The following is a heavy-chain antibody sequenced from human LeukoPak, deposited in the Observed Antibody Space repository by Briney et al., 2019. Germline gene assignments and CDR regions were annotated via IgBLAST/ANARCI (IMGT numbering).Heavy chain of an antibody. Sequence: PSETLSLTCAVYGGSFGGYYWSWIRQHPGKGLEWIGYIYYSGSTYYNPSLKSRVTISVDTSKNQFSLKLSSVTAADTAVYYCARDSGYDFPFDYWGQGTLVTVSS. D-gene: IGHD5-12*01. CDR3: ARDSGYDFPFDY. V-gene: IGHV4-31*11. CDR2: IYYSGST. CDR1: GGSFGGYY. J-gene: IGHJ4*02.